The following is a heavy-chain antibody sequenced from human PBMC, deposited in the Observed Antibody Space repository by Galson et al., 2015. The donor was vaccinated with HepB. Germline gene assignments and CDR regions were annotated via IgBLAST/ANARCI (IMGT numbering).Heavy chain of an antibody. Sequence: CAISGDSVSSNSAAWNWIRQSPSRGLEWLGRTYYRSKWYNDYAVSVKSRITINPDTSKNQFSLQLNSVTPEDTAVYYCARDYGDYRNYYYYGMDVWGQGTTVTVSS. J-gene: IGHJ6*02. CDR3: ARDYGDYRNYYYYGMDV. D-gene: IGHD4-17*01. V-gene: IGHV6-1*01. CDR2: TYYRSKWYN. CDR1: GDSVSSNSAA.